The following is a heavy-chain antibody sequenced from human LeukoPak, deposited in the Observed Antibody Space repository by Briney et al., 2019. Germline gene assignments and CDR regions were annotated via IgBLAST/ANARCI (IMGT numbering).Heavy chain of an antibody. J-gene: IGHJ3*02. V-gene: IGHV3-23*01. CDR1: GFTFSSYA. Sequence: PGGSLRLSCAASGFTFSSYAMSWVRQAPGKGLEWASAISGSGGSTYYADSVKGRFTISRDNSKNTLYLQMNSLRAEDTAVYYCAKEIIGSSSWYSPAFDIWGQGTMVTVSS. CDR3: AKEIIGSSSWYSPAFDI. D-gene: IGHD6-13*01. CDR2: ISGSGGST.